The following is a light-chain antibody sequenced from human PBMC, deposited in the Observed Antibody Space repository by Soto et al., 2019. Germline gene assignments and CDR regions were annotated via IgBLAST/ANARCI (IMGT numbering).Light chain of an antibody. CDR1: QSVPKNY. V-gene: IGKV3-20*01. Sequence: EIVLTQSPGTLSLSPGERATLSCRASQSVPKNYLAWYQHKPGQAPRLLIYGPSSRATGIPDRFSGSGSGTDFTLSISRLEPEDFAVYYCHQYATSPQTFGQGTKVGIK. J-gene: IGKJ1*01. CDR3: HQYATSPQT. CDR2: GPS.